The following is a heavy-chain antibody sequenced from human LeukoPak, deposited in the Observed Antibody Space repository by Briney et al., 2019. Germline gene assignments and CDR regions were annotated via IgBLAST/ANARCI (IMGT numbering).Heavy chain of an antibody. CDR1: GGSISRNNYY. J-gene: IGHJ6*02. D-gene: IGHD3-3*01. V-gene: IGHV4-39*01. Sequence: MPPETLSLTCTVSGGSISRNNYYWGWVRQPPGKGLEWIGSIYDSGSTYYNPSLRSRVTISVDTSKNQFSLKLSSVTAADTAVYYCARSYDFWSGPYYYGMDVWGQGTTVTVSS. CDR2: IYDSGST. CDR3: ARSYDFWSGPYYYGMDV.